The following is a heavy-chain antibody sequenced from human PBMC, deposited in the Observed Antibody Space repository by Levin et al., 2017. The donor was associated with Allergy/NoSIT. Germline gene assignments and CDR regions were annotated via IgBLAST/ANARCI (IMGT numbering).Heavy chain of an antibody. Sequence: SQTLSLTCTVSGGSISSSSYYWGWIRQPPGKGLEWIGSIYYSGSTYYNPSLKSRVTISVDTSKNQFSLKLSSVTAADTAVYYCASRTLWLNAFDIWGQGTMVTVSS. V-gene: IGHV4-39*01. CDR3: ASRTLWLNAFDI. D-gene: IGHD5-18*01. CDR1: GGSISSSSYY. CDR2: IYYSGST. J-gene: IGHJ3*02.